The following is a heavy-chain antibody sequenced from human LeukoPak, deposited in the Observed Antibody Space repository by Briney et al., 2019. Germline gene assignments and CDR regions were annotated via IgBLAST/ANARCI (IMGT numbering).Heavy chain of an antibody. CDR3: ASLRGVNR. V-gene: IGHV3-11*01. Sequence: DPGGSLRLSCAASGFTFSDYYMSWIRQPPGKGLEWVSYISSSGTTIYYADSVRGRFTVSRDNAKNSLYLLMDSLSAEDTAVYYCASLRGVNRWGQGTLVTVSS. D-gene: IGHD3-10*01. CDR2: ISSSGTTI. J-gene: IGHJ4*02. CDR1: GFTFSDYY.